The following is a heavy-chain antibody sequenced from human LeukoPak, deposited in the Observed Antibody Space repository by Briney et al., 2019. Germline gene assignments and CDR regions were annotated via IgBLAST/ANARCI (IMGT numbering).Heavy chain of an antibody. CDR3: ARRGSSGYYGF. V-gene: IGHV4-39*01. CDR2: IYYTGST. D-gene: IGHD3-22*01. Sequence: SETLSLTCSVSGGYISSSSYYWGWIRQPPGKGLEWIGTIYYTGSTDYNPSLKSRVTISVDTSKNQFSLRLSSVTAADTAVYYCARRGSSGYYGFWGRGTLVTVSS. J-gene: IGHJ4*02. CDR1: GGYISSSSYY.